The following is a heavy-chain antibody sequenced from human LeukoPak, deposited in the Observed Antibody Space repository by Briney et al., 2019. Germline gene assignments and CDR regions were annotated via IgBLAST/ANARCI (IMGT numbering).Heavy chain of an antibody. V-gene: IGHV1-8*01. CDR3: ARSGNGYNFPFDF. CDR1: GYTFTSYD. CDR2: LNSNTGNT. Sequence: GASVKVSCKASGYTFTSYDINWVRQAAGEGVEGMGWLNSNTGNTVYAQKFQGRVTMTRNTSIRTAYMELSRLRSEDTAVYYCARSGNGYNFPFDFWGQGTLVTVSS. D-gene: IGHD5-24*01. J-gene: IGHJ4*02.